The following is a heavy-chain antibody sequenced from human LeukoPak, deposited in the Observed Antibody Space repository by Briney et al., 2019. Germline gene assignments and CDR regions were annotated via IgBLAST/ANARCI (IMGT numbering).Heavy chain of an antibody. Sequence: PSETLSLTCAVYGGSFSGYYWSWIRQPPGKGLEWIGEINHSGSTNYNPSLKSRVTISVDTSKNQFSLKLSSVTAADTAVYYCARPRIPRYGMDVWGQGTTVTVSS. CDR1: GGSFSGYY. D-gene: IGHD2-2*02. J-gene: IGHJ6*02. V-gene: IGHV4-34*01. CDR2: INHSGST. CDR3: ARPRIPRYGMDV.